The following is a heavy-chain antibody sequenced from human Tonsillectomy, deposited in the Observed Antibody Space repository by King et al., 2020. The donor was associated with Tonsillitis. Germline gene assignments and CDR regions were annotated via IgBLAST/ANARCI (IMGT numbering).Heavy chain of an antibody. CDR1: GGSISSNTYY. Sequence: RLQLQESGPGLVKPSETLSLTCTVSGGSISSNTYYWGWIRQPPGKGLEWIGSIYYRGSTYYNPSLQSRVTISVDASKNHFSLSLTSVTAADTAVYYCARHWGADYYDTTTFYYTFDYWGQGTLVTVSS. J-gene: IGHJ4*02. CDR2: IYYRGST. D-gene: IGHD3-22*01. CDR3: ARHWGADYYDTTTFYYTFDY. V-gene: IGHV4-39*06.